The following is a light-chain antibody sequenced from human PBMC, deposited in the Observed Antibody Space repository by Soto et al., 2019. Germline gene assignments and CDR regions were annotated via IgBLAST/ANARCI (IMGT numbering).Light chain of an antibody. CDR3: QQRSNWPWT. CDR1: QSVSTY. Sequence: EIVLTQSPATLSFAPGERGALSDMASQSVSTYLAWYQQKPGQAPRLLIYDASNRATGIPVRFSGSGSGPAFTLTISSLAPEDFAVYSCQQRSNWPWTFGQATKVDI. CDR2: DAS. V-gene: IGKV3-11*01. J-gene: IGKJ1*01.